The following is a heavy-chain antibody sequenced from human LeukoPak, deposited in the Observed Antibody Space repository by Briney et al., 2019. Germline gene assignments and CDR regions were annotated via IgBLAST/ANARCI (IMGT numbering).Heavy chain of an antibody. Sequence: PGGSLRLSCAASGFTFSSYSMNWVRQAPGKGLEWVSSISSSSSYIYYADSVKGRFTISRDNAKNSLYLQMNSLRAEDTAVYYCAPDYSNYVRWLDPWGQGTLVTVSS. CDR1: GFTFSSYS. CDR2: ISSSSSYI. CDR3: APDYSNYVRWLDP. D-gene: IGHD4-11*01. V-gene: IGHV3-21*01. J-gene: IGHJ5*02.